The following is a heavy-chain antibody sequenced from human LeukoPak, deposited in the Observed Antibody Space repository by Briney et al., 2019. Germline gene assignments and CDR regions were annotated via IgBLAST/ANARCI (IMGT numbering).Heavy chain of an antibody. J-gene: IGHJ6*02. CDR3: ARDGIRIVVAPAAEYYYYYAMDV. V-gene: IGHV3-23*01. CDR2: ISGGGYST. CDR1: GFTFSSNG. D-gene: IGHD2-2*01. Sequence: PGGSLRLSCAASGFTFSSNGMTWVRPAPGRGLEGVSAISGGGYSTYYADAVKGRFTISRDNAKNSLYLQMNSRRAEDTAVYYGARDGIRIVVAPAAEYYYYYAMDVWGHGTTVTVSS.